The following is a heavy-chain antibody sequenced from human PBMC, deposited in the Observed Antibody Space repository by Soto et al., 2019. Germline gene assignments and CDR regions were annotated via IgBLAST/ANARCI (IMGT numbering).Heavy chain of an antibody. D-gene: IGHD3-10*01. CDR3: ARGNTSIQGDLSHYNGLDV. CDR1: GFTFKSYE. J-gene: IGHJ6*02. V-gene: IGHV3-48*03. Sequence: DEQLVESGGGLVQSGGSLRLSCEASGFTFKSYEVNWVRQAPGKGLEWISYITSSTRTTYYADSVKGRFTISRDNARKSVYLQMNSLRVEDTAIYYCARGNTSIQGDLSHYNGLDVWGQGTKFTVSS. CDR2: ITSSTRTT.